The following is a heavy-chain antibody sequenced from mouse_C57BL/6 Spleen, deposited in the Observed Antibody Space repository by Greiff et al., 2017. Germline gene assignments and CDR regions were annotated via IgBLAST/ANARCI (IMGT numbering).Heavy chain of an antibody. J-gene: IGHJ3*01. CDR2: IDPETGGT. V-gene: IGHV1-15*01. Sequence: QVQLKESGAELVRPGASVTLSCKASGYTFTDYEMHWVKQTPVHGLEWIGAIDPETGGTAYNQKFKGKAILTADKSSSTAYMELRSLTSEDSAVYYCTHYGNYVAYWGQGTLVTVSA. D-gene: IGHD2-1*01. CDR1: GYTFTDYE. CDR3: THYGNYVAY.